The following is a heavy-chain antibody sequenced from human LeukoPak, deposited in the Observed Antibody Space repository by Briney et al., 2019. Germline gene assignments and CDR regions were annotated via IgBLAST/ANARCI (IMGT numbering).Heavy chain of an antibody. CDR3: ARHLDIAASGTFDY. V-gene: IGHV4-59*08. CDR1: GGSISSHH. J-gene: IGHJ4*02. CDR2: IYYSGST. D-gene: IGHD6-13*01. Sequence: SSETLSLTCTVSGGSISSHHWSWIRQPPGKGLEWIGYIYYSGSTNYKLSLKSRVTISVDTSKNQFSLKLTSVTAADTAVYYCARHLDIAASGTFDYWGQGTLVTVSS.